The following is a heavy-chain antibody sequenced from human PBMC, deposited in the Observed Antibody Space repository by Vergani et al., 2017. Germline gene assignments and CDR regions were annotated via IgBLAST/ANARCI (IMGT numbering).Heavy chain of an antibody. V-gene: IGHV4-39*01. J-gene: IGHJ6*03. D-gene: IGHD3-3*01. CDR3: ARQKNYDFWSGYYNSYYYMDV. CDR2: IYYSGST. Sequence: QLQLQESGPGLVKPSETLSLTCTVSGGSISSSSYYWGWIRQPPGKGLEWIGGIYYSGSTYYNPSLKSRVTISVDTAKNQFSLKLSSVTAADTAVYYCARQKNYDFWSGYYNSYYYMDVWGKGTTVTVSS. CDR1: GGSISSSSYY.